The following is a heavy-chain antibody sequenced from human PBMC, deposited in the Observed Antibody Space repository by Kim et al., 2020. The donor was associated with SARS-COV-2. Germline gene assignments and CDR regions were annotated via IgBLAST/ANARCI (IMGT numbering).Heavy chain of an antibody. CDR1: GYTFTSYA. CDR2: INACNGNT. Sequence: ASVKVSCKASGYTFTSYAMHWVRQAPGQRLEWMGWINACNGNTKYSQKFQGRVTITRDTSASTAYMELSSLRSEDTAVYYCARGGVAGLFDYWGQGTLVTVSS. CDR3: ARGGVAGLFDY. D-gene: IGHD6-19*01. J-gene: IGHJ4*02. V-gene: IGHV1-3*01.